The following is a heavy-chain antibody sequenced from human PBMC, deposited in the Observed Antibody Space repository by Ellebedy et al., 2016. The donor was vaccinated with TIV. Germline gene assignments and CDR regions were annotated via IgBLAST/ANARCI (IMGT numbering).Heavy chain of an antibody. D-gene: IGHD6-19*01. Sequence: GESLKISCKTSGYSFSKHWIAWVRQMPGKGLEWMGFIYPDDSDARYSPSFQGQVAISSDKSINTAYLQWRGLKASDTAMYYCARLRDALADELDYWGQGTPVTVSS. CDR3: ARLRDALADELDY. CDR2: IYPDDSDA. J-gene: IGHJ4*02. V-gene: IGHV5-51*01. CDR1: GYSFSKHW.